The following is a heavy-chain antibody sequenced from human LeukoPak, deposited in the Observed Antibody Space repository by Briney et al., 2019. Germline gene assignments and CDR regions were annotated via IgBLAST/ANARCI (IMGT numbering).Heavy chain of an antibody. J-gene: IGHJ6*02. CDR3: ARSKGYYYYYGMDV. V-gene: IGHV1-3*01. CDR2: INAASGNT. CDR1: GYTFTTYA. Sequence: ASVKVSCKASGYTFTTYAMHWVRQAPGQSLEWMGWINAASGNTGHSQRFQGRVTLTRDTSASTAYMELSSLRSEDTAVYYCARSKGYYYYYGMDVWGQGTTVTVSS.